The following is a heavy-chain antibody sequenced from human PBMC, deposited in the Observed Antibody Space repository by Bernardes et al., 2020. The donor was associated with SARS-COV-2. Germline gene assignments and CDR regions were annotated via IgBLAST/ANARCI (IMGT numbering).Heavy chain of an antibody. CDR1: DDAISSGSFY. J-gene: IGHJ4*02. V-gene: IGHV4-61*02. Sequence: SETLSLTCAVSDDAISSGSFYWSWIRQPAGKGLEWFGRISASGSTNYNPSLKSRVTMSVDTSKNQFSLKLTSVTAADTAVYYCARDGRISVPGTDYFDFWGQGIKVTVSS. CDR2: ISASGST. D-gene: IGHD6-19*01. CDR3: ARDGRISVPGTDYFDF.